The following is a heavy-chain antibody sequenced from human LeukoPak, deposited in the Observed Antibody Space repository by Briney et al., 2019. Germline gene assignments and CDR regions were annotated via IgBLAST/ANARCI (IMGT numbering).Heavy chain of an antibody. V-gene: IGHV3-30-3*01. CDR1: GFTFSSYA. CDR2: ISYDGSNK. D-gene: IGHD3-22*01. J-gene: IGHJ4*02. Sequence: GGSLRLSCAASGFTFSSYAMHWVRQAPGKGLEWVAVISYDGSNKYYADSVKGRFTISRDNSKNTLYLQMNSLRAEDTAVYYCARDPPSTYYYDSSGRNHRDYWGQGTLVTVSS. CDR3: ARDPPSTYYYDSSGRNHRDY.